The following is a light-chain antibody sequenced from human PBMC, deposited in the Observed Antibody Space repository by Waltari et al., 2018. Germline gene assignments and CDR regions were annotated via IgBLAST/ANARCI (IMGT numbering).Light chain of an antibody. CDR3: QQANTFPYT. CDR1: QAIGSW. Sequence: DIQMTQSPSSVSASVGDRVTITCRASQAIGSWFAWFQQRPGKAPKLLIFATSSLQSGVPSRFSGSGSGTDFTLTITSLQPEDFATYYCQQANTFPYTFGQGTKVEIK. V-gene: IGKV1-12*01. J-gene: IGKJ2*01. CDR2: ATS.